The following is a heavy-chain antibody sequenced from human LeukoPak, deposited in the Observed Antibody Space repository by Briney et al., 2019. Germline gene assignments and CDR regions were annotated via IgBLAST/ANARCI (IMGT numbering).Heavy chain of an antibody. CDR3: ARAYSSSWYDY. V-gene: IGHV3-23*01. D-gene: IGHD6-13*01. CDR2: ISGRGNNT. CDR1: GFTFSTYA. J-gene: IGHJ4*02. Sequence: GGSLRLSCAASGFTFSTYAMSWVRQAPGKGLEWVSSISGRGNNTYYAVSVKGRFTISRDNSKNTLHLQVNSLRAEDTAIYYCARAYSSSWYDYWGQGTLVTVSS.